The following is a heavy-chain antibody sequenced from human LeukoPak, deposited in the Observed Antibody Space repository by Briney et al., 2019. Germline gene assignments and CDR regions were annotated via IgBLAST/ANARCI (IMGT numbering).Heavy chain of an antibody. J-gene: IGHJ6*02. CDR1: GFTLSSNY. V-gene: IGHV3-66*02. CDR2: IYSGGST. CDR3: ARDRSGSTYYYYGMDV. Sequence: GGSLRLSCAASGFTLSSNYMSWVRQAPGKGLEWVSVIYSGGSTYYADSVTGRFTISRDNSKNTLYLQMNSLRAEDTAVYYCARDRSGSTYYYYGMDVWGQGTTVTVSS. D-gene: IGHD1-26*01.